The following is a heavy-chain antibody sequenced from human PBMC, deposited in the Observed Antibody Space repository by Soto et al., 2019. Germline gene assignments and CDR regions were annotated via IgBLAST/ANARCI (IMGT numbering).Heavy chain of an antibody. J-gene: IGHJ4*02. D-gene: IGHD1-20*01. Sequence: QITLKESGPALEKPTQTLTLTCTFSGFSLSTSGVGVGWIRQPPGKAREWLGIIYWNDDKKYSPSLRSRLGITKDTFRNQVVLTMTNVDPLDTATYYCARRRGYNWNNPAFDYWGQGALVTVSS. CDR2: IYWNDDK. CDR1: GFSLSTSGVG. V-gene: IGHV2-5*01. CDR3: ARRRGYNWNNPAFDY.